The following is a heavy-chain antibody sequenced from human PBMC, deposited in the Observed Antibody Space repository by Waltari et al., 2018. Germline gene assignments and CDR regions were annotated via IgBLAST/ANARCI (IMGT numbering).Heavy chain of an antibody. V-gene: IGHV1-69-2*01. CDR3: APGGRRYSGSYEAFDI. CDR2: VDPEDGET. D-gene: IGHD1-26*01. CDR1: GSTFTDYY. J-gene: IGHJ3*02. Sequence: EVQLVQSGAEVKKPGATVQISCKASGSTFTDYYMPWVHQAPGKGLEWMGRVDPEDGETIYAEKFQGRFTITADTSTDTAYMELSSLRSEDTAVYYCAPGGRRYSGSYEAFDIWGQGTMVTVSS.